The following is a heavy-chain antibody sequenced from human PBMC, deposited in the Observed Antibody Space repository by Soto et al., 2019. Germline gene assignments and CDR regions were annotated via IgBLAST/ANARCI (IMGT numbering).Heavy chain of an antibody. CDR3: ARRALPQCINGVYYKDGFWDY. CDR2: IYYSGTT. D-gene: IGHD2-8*01. J-gene: IGHJ4*02. V-gene: IGHV4-31*03. CDR1: GGSVSSGGYY. Sequence: PSETLSLTCTVSGGSVSSGGYYWSWIRQHPGTGLVWIGYIYYSGTTYFNPSLKSRASISLDTSKNEFSLKLTSVTAADTAVYYCARRALPQCINGVYYKDGFWDYWGQGALVTVS.